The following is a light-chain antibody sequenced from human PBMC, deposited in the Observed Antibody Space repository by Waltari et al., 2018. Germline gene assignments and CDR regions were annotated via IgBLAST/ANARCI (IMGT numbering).Light chain of an antibody. CDR1: GSDVGHYVY. CDR3: SSYTSSGTVI. Sequence: QSALTQPASVSGSPGQSITISCTGTGSDVGHYVYVCWYQQHPGKGPKRMIFDVSNRPSGVSNRFSGSKSGNTASLTISGLQAEDEADYYCSSYTSSGTVIFGGGTKLTVL. J-gene: IGLJ2*01. V-gene: IGLV2-14*03. CDR2: DVS.